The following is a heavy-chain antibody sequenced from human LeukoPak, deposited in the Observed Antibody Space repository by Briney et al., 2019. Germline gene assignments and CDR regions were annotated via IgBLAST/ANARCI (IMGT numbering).Heavy chain of an antibody. V-gene: IGHV1-69*04. Sequence: SVKVSCKASGGTFSSYAISWVRQAPGQGLEWMGRIIPILGIANYAQKFLGGVTITADKSTSTAYMELSSLRSEDTAVYYCARGGDSSGYWFDPWGQGTLVTVSS. CDR2: IIPILGIA. D-gene: IGHD3-22*01. J-gene: IGHJ5*02. CDR1: GGTFSSYA. CDR3: ARGGDSSGYWFDP.